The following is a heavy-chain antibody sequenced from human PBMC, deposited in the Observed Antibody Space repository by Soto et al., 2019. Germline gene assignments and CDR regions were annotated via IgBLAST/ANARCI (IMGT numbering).Heavy chain of an antibody. J-gene: IGHJ6*02. CDR2: ISYDGSNK. CDR3: ASHYGSGSYTYYGMDV. D-gene: IGHD3-10*01. Sequence: PXGSLRLSCAASGFTFSSYAMHWVRQAPGKGLEWVAVISYDGSNKYYADSVKGRFTISRDNSKNTLYLQMNSLRAEDTAVYYCASHYGSGSYTYYGMDVWGQGTTVTVSS. V-gene: IGHV3-30-3*01. CDR1: GFTFSSYA.